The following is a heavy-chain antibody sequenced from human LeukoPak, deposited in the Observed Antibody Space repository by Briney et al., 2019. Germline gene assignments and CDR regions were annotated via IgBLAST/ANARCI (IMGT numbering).Heavy chain of an antibody. V-gene: IGHV3-23*01. CDR1: XCAFIXXX. Sequence: LSCXXXXCAFIXXXMSWXXQXXGXGXEGVAAISGSGGSTYYADSVKGRFTISRDNSRNTLHLQMNSLRAEDTAVYYCAKAQLPDYYYMDVWGKGTTVTVSS. CDR2: ISGSGGST. CDR3: AKAQLPDYYYMDV. D-gene: IGHD2-2*01. J-gene: IGHJ6*03.